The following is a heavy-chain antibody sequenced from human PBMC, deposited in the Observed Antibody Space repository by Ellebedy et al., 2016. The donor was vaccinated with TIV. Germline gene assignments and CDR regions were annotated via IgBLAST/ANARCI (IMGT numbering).Heavy chain of an antibody. D-gene: IGHD2-15*01. CDR3: ARERGDGGKGGAFDI. J-gene: IGHJ3*02. Sequence: MPSETLSLTCTVSGGSISSYYWSWIRQPPGKGLEWIGYIYYSGSTNYNPSLKSRVTISVDTSKNQFYLKLSYVTAADTAVDYCARERGDGGKGGAFDIWGQGTMVTVSS. V-gene: IGHV4-59*01. CDR2: IYYSGST. CDR1: GGSISSYY.